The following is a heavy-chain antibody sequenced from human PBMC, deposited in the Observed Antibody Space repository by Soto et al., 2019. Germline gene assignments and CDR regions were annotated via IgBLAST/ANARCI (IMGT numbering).Heavy chain of an antibody. CDR2: ISGSGGST. V-gene: IGHV3-23*01. CDR1: GFTFSSYA. Sequence: EVQLLESGGGLVQPGGSLRLSCAASGFTFSSYAMSWVRQAPGKGLEWVSAISGSGGSTYYADSVKGRFTISRDNSKNTLHLQMNTLRAEDTAVYYCAKYILPSASLLWYGMYVWGQGTPVTVFS. J-gene: IGHJ6*02. CDR3: AKYILPSASLLWYGMYV.